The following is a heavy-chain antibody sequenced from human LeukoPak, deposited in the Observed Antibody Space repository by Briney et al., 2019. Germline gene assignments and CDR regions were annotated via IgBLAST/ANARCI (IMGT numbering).Heavy chain of an antibody. CDR1: GFTFSSYA. Sequence: GGSLRLSCAASGFTFSSYAMEWVRPAPGKRLECVSSITVSSDSIYYADSVKGRFTISRDNAKNSVYLQMNSLRAEDTAVYYCARLVCSTIPCYGKFYFDSWGQGTLVPVSS. CDR3: ARLVCSTIPCYGKFYFDS. V-gene: IGHV3-21*01. CDR2: ITVSSDSI. J-gene: IGHJ4*02. D-gene: IGHD2-2*01.